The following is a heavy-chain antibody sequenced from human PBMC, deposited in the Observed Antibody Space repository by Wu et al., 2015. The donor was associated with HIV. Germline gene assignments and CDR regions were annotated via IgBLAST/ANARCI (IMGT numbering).Heavy chain of an antibody. Sequence: QVQLVQSGAEVKKPGASVKVSCKTSGYTFSPYYIHWVRQAPGQGLEWVGIIYPNGGNTNCAQKFKGRVTMTRDTSTSTVYMELSSLTSEDTAVYYCARQAHYCSSTSCFLDYWGQGTLVTVSS. CDR1: GYTFSPYY. J-gene: IGHJ4*02. CDR2: IYPNGGNT. D-gene: IGHD2-2*01. V-gene: IGHV1-46*01. CDR3: ARQAHYCSSTSCFLDY.